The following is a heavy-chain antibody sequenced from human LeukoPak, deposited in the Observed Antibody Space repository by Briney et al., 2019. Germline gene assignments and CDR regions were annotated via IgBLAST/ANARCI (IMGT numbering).Heavy chain of an antibody. J-gene: IGHJ4*02. Sequence: PGRSLRLSCAASGFTFSSYAMHWVRQAPGKGLEWVAVISYDGSNKYYADSVKGRFTISRDNSKNTLYLQMNSLRAEDTAVYYCARDGRRYSSGWYSTLYYFDYWGQGTLVTVSS. CDR1: GFTFSSYA. CDR2: ISYDGSNK. D-gene: IGHD6-19*01. CDR3: ARDGRRYSSGWYSTLYYFDY. V-gene: IGHV3-30*04.